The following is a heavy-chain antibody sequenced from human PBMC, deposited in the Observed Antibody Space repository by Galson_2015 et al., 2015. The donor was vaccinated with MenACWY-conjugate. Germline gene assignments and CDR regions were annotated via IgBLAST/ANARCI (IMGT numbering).Heavy chain of an antibody. Sequence: SLRLSCAGSAFTFSNAYMSWVRQAPGKGLEWVGRIKSQSDGGKTDYAAPVKGRFTISRDDLKNTLYLQMNSLKIEDTAVYYCTTHKPCSWGGLLFHYYMDFLGKGTTVTVSS. CDR1: AFTFSNAY. D-gene: IGHD2-21*01. J-gene: IGHJ6*03. CDR3: TTHKPCSWGGLLFHYYMDF. V-gene: IGHV3-15*01. CDR2: IKSQSDGGKT.